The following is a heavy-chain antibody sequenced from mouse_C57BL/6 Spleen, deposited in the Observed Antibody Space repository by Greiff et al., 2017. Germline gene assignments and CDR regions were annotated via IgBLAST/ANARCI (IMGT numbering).Heavy chain of an antibody. D-gene: IGHD2-2*01. J-gene: IGHJ2*01. V-gene: IGHV1-82*01. Sequence: VQLQQSGPELVKPGASVKISCKASGYAFRSSWMNWVKQRPGKGLEWIGRIYPGDGDTNYNGKFKGKATLTADKSSSTAYMELSSLTSEDSAVYFCARGRDYGYDAYYFDYWGQGTTLTVST. CDR3: ARGRDYGYDAYYFDY. CDR2: IYPGDGDT. CDR1: GYAFRSSW.